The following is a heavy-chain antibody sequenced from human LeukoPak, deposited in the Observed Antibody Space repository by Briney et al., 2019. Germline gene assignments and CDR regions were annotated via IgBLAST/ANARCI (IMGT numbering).Heavy chain of an antibody. CDR2: INHSGST. CDR3: ARGAGARRGGKFDY. J-gene: IGHJ4*02. Sequence: SETLSLTCAVYGGSFSGYYWSWIRQPPGKGLEWIGEINHSGSTNYNPSLKSRVTISVDTSKNQFSLKLISVTAADTAVYYCARGAGARRGGKFDYWGQGTLVTVSS. V-gene: IGHV4-34*01. CDR1: GGSFSGYY. D-gene: IGHD3-10*01.